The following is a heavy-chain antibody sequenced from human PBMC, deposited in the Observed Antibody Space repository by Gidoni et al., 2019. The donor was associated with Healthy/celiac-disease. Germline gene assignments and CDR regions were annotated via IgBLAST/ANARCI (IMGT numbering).Heavy chain of an antibody. CDR1: CFTFSSYG. Sequence: EVQLVGSGGGLVQPGGSRQLSCAASCFTFSSYGMNWVRQAPGKGLEWVANIKKDGSGKYYVDSGKGRFTISRDNAKNSLYLQMNSVRAEDTAVYYCARRGTIINWFDPWGQGTLVTVSS. D-gene: IGHD5-12*01. V-gene: IGHV3-7*04. J-gene: IGHJ5*02. CDR2: IKKDGSGK. CDR3: ARRGTIINWFDP.